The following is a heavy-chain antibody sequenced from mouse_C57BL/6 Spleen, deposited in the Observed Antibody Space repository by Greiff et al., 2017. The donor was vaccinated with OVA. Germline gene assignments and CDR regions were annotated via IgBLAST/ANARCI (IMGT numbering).Heavy chain of an antibody. Sequence: EVQLQQSGPVLVKPGASVKMSCKASGYTFTDYYMNWVKQSHGKSLEWIGVINPYNGGTSYNQKFKGKATLTVDKSSSTAYMELNSLTSEDSAVYYCARDITTVVGPFDYWGQGTTLTVSS. D-gene: IGHD1-1*01. CDR2: INPYNGGT. CDR1: GYTFTDYY. CDR3: ARDITTVVGPFDY. J-gene: IGHJ2*01. V-gene: IGHV1-19*01.